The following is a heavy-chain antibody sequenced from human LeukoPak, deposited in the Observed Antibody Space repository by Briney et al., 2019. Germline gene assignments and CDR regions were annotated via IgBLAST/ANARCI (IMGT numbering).Heavy chain of an antibody. V-gene: IGHV4-31*03. Sequence: SETLSLTCTVSGGSISSGGYYWSWIRQHPGKGLEWIGYIYYSGSTYYNPSLKSRVTISVDTSKNQFSLKLSSVTAADTAVYYCARATPGWFDPWGQGNLVTVSS. CDR3: ARATPGWFDP. CDR2: IYYSGST. J-gene: IGHJ5*02. CDR1: GGSISSGGYY.